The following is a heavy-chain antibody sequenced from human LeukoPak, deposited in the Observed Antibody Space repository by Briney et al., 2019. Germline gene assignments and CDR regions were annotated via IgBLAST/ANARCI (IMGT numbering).Heavy chain of an antibody. CDR1: GFTFSSYG. J-gene: IGHJ4*02. CDR2: ISYDGSNK. D-gene: IGHD3-3*01. V-gene: IGHV3-30*18. CDR3: AKVGVDYDFWSGYTYYFDY. Sequence: PGGSLRLSCAASGFTFSSYGMHWVRQAPGKGLEWVAVISYDGSNKYYADSVKGRFTISRDNSKNTLYLQMNSLRAEDTAVYYCAKVGVDYDFWSGYTYYFDYWGQGTLVTVSS.